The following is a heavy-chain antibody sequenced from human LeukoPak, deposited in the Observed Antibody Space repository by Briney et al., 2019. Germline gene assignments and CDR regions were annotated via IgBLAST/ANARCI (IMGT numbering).Heavy chain of an antibody. CDR1: GYTLTELS. D-gene: IGHD3-3*01. J-gene: IGHJ3*02. CDR2: FDPEDGET. V-gene: IGHV1-24*01. Sequence: ASVKVSCKVSGYTLTELSMHWVRQAPGKGLEWMGGFDPEDGETIYAQKFQGRVTMTRDTSTSTVYMELSSLRSEDTAVYYCARGPATIFGVVPDAFDIWGQGTMVTVSS. CDR3: ARGPATIFGVVPDAFDI.